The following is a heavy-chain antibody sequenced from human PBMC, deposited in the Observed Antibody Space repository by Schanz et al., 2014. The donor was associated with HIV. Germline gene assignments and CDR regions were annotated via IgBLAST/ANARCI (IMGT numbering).Heavy chain of an antibody. Sequence: EVQLVESGGGLIQPGGSLRLSCVASGFTVSSNYMSWVRQAPGKGLECVSVIYSGGSTNYADSVKGRFTISRDNSKNTLHLQMSSLRTEDSAVYYCAKGDWAHKVTTGVDVWGQGTTVIVS. J-gene: IGHJ6*02. CDR3: AKGDWAHKVTTGVDV. CDR1: GFTVSSNY. CDR2: IYSGGST. V-gene: IGHV3-66*03. D-gene: IGHD4-17*01.